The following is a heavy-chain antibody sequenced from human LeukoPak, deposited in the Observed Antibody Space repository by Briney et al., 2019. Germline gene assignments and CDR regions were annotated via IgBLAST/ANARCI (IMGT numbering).Heavy chain of an antibody. CDR1: GYTFTSYG. CDR3: ARDNPTMTHGLLLH. J-gene: IGHJ4*02. D-gene: IGHD2-21*01. Sequence: ASVKVSCKASGYTFTSYGISWVRQAPGQGLEWMGWISANNGNTNYAQNLQGRVTMTTDTSTSTAYMELRSLRSDDTAVYYCARDNPTMTHGLLLHWGQGTLATVSS. V-gene: IGHV1-18*01. CDR2: ISANNGNT.